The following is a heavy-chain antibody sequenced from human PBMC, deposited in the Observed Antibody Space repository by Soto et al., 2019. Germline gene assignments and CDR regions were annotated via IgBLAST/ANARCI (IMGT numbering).Heavy chain of an antibody. CDR1: GFTFSSYD. CDR2: IGTAGDT. V-gene: IGHV3-13*01. D-gene: IGHD3-22*01. CDR3: VLDSSGYYDPNPNFDY. J-gene: IGHJ4*02. Sequence: GGSLRLSCAASGFTFSSYDMHWVRQATGKGLEWVSAIGTAGDTYYPGSVKGRFTISRENAKNSLYLQMNSLRAEDTAVYYCVLDSSGYYDPNPNFDYWGQGTLVTVSS.